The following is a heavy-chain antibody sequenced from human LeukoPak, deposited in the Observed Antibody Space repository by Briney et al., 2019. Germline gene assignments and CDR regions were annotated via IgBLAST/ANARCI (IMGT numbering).Heavy chain of an antibody. CDR1: GFTFSSYA. CDR2: ISGSGGST. D-gene: IGHD3-3*01. J-gene: IGHJ4*02. CDR3: AKDTVVHLEWLLYSSFDY. Sequence: GGSLRLSCAASGFTFSSYAVSWVRQAPGKGLEWVSAISGSGGSTYYADSVKGRFTISRDNSKNTLYLQMNSLRAEDTAVYYCAKDTVVHLEWLLYSSFDYWGQGTLVTVSS. V-gene: IGHV3-23*01.